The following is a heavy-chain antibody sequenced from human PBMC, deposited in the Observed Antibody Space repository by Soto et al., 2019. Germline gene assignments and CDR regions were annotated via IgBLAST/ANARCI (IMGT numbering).Heavy chain of an antibody. J-gene: IGHJ4*02. V-gene: IGHV1-2*02. D-gene: IGHD1-26*01. CDR2: IGPESGAT. CDR3: GRGRSGQIVVFY. CDR1: GYTFTGHY. Sequence: GASVKVSCKASGYTFTGHYIHWVRQAPEQGPEWMGEIGPESGATRYAQKFQGRVRMTRDMSTTTVYMELNNLSPDDTAVYYCGRGRSGQIVVFYWGQGTPVTVSS.